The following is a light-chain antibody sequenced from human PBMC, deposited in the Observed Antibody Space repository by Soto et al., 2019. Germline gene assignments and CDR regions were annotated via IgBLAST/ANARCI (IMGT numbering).Light chain of an antibody. Sequence: QSVLTQPPSASGTPGQRVTISCSGSSSNIGSETVNWYQQVPGTAPKLLIYANNQRPSGVPDRFSVSKSGTSASLAIGGLQSEDEADYYCAAWDDSLKGWVCGVGTQLTV. J-gene: IGLJ3*02. CDR2: ANN. CDR1: SSNIGSET. V-gene: IGLV1-44*01. CDR3: AAWDDSLKGWV.